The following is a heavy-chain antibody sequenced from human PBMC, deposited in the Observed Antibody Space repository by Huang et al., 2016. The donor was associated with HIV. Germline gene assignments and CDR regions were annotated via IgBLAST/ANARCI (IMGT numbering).Heavy chain of an antibody. V-gene: IGHV1-69*10. D-gene: IGHD3-16*01. J-gene: IGHJ4*03. CDR2: IIPRFGLT. CDR3: AREGQNWLGKPFGALAF. Sequence: QAQLVQSGAAVMKPGSSVRVSCKASGVSFSAYAFSWVRRAPGQGLDWRGGIIPRFGLTNDAPRLQGRVTIAADKSSNTVYLELTSLRSGDTAVYYCAREGQNWLGKPFGALAFWGQGTEVIVSS. CDR1: GVSFSAYA.